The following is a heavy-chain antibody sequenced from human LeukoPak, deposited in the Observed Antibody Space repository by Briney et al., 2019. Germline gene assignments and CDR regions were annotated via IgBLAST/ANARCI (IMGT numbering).Heavy chain of an antibody. CDR2: ISAYNGNT. CDR1: GYTFTSYG. Sequence: VASVKVSCKASGYTFTSYGISWVRQAPGQGLEWMGWISAYNGNTNYAQKLQGRVTMTTDTSTSTAYMELRRLRSDDTAVYYCAREVDTQGGGWFDPWGQGTLVTVSS. J-gene: IGHJ5*02. D-gene: IGHD2-15*01. V-gene: IGHV1-18*01. CDR3: AREVDTQGGGWFDP.